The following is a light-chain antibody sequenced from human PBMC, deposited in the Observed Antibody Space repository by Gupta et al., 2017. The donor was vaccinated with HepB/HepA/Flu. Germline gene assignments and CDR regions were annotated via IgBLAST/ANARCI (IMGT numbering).Light chain of an antibody. Sequence: SLLTQPPSVSATPGQRVAISCSGNRSNIGENFVYWYQQFPGMAPIPLILRDNLRPSGVPGRFSGSKSGTSASLAISGLRTEDEADYYCATWDDSLSGAVFGGGTKVTVL. J-gene: IGLJ2*01. CDR1: RSNIGENF. CDR3: ATWDDSLSGAV. V-gene: IGLV1-47*01. CDR2: RDN.